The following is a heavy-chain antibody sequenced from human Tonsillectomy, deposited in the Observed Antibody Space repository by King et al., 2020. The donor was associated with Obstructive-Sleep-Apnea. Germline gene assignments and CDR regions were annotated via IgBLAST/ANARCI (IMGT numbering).Heavy chain of an antibody. CDR1: GYTFTDFY. CDR2: IDPYSGDT. Sequence: VQLVESGAEVKKPGASVKVSCKASGYTFTDFYIHWVRQAPGQGLEWMGRIDPYSGDTNYAQTFQGRVTMTRDTSINTAYMELSRLRSDDTVVYYCARGRRNDLDYWGQGTLVTVSS. D-gene: IGHD1-1*01. J-gene: IGHJ4*02. CDR3: ARGRRNDLDY. V-gene: IGHV1-2*05.